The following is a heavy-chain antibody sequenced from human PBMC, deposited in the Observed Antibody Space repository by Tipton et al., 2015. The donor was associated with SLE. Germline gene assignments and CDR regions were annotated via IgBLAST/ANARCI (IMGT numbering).Heavy chain of an antibody. J-gene: IGHJ4*02. Sequence: SLRLSCAASGFTFNRYAMSWVRQAPGKGLEWVSVIYHDHTASYADSVKGRFTISRDNSKNTLYLQVDSLRKEDTAVYYCAKFGDWGDLFFDFWGQGTQVTVSS. D-gene: IGHD7-27*01. V-gene: IGHV3-23*03. CDR2: IYHDHTA. CDR1: GFTFNRYA. CDR3: AKFGDWGDLFFDF.